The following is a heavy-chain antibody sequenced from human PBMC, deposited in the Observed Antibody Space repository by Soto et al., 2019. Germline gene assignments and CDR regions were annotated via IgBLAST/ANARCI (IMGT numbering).Heavy chain of an antibody. D-gene: IGHD6-19*01. J-gene: IGHJ4*02. Sequence: ASVKVSCKASGYTFTGYYKHWVRQAPGQGLEWMGWINPNSGGTNYAQKFQGRVTMTRDTSISTAYMELSRLRSDDTAVYYCARDETQGQWLVPLDYWGQGTLVTVSS. CDR3: ARDETQGQWLVPLDY. CDR1: GYTFTGYY. V-gene: IGHV1-2*02. CDR2: INPNSGGT.